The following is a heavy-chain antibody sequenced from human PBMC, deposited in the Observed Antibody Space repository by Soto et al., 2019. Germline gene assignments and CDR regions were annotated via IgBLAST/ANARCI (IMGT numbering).Heavy chain of an antibody. V-gene: IGHV4-39*01. Sequence: PSDTLCLTCTVDGGSLSSSGYYLGWIRQPPGKGLEWIGSIYYSGSTYYNPSLKSRVTISVDTSKNQFSLKLSSVTAADTAVYYCARHSVVVTASNFDYWGQGTLVTVSS. J-gene: IGHJ4*02. D-gene: IGHD2-21*02. CDR1: GGSLSSSGYY. CDR2: IYYSGST. CDR3: ARHSVVVTASNFDY.